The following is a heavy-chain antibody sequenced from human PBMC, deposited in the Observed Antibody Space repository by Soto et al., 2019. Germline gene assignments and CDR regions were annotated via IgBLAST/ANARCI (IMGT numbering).Heavy chain of an antibody. D-gene: IGHD4-17*01. J-gene: IGHJ4*02. V-gene: IGHV3-23*01. Sequence: EVQLLESGGDLVQPGGSLRLSCAASGFTYSSYAMSWVRQAPGKGLEWVSGISGSGNSAYYADSVKGRFSISRDNSKNTLYLQMTSLRADDTAVYYCAKDLRVTTFAAPTTFDYWGQGSLVTVSS. CDR2: ISGSGNSA. CDR1: GFTYSSYA. CDR3: AKDLRVTTFAAPTTFDY.